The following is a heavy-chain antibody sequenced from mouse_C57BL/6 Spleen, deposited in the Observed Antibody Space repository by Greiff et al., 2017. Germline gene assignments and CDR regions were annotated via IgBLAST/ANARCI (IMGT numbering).Heavy chain of an antibody. D-gene: IGHD2-5*01. CDR3: ARGYSNFAGFAY. CDR1: GYTFTSYW. V-gene: IGHV1-55*01. J-gene: IGHJ3*01. Sequence: QVQLQQPGAELVKPGASVKMSCKASGYTFTSYWITWVKQRPGQGLEWIGDIYPGSGSTNYNEKFKSKATLTVDTSSSKAYMQLSSLTSEDSAVYYCARGYSNFAGFAYWGQGTLVTVSA. CDR2: IYPGSGST.